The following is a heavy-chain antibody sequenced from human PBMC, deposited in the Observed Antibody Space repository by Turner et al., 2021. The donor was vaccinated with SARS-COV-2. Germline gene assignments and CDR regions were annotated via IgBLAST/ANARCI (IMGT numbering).Heavy chain of an antibody. CDR2: VHPYGTT. CDR1: GGSLSGYY. Sequence: QVQLQQWGAGPFKPSETLSLICAVNGGSLSGYYWTWMRQPPGKGMEWIGEVHPYGTTYYTPSLKSRVSMSVDTSKNQFSQNLNSVTAADTAFYYCARGDDPRKSGVVWGQGTLVTVSS. V-gene: IGHV4-34*01. D-gene: IGHD3-3*01. CDR3: ARGDDPRKSGVV. J-gene: IGHJ4*02.